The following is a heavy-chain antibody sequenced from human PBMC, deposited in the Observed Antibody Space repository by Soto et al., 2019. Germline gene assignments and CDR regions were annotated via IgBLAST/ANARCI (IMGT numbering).Heavy chain of an antibody. CDR1: GFTFSSYA. D-gene: IGHD3-10*01. V-gene: IGHV3-23*01. J-gene: IGHJ4*02. CDR3: AKPRLLWFGELYEDY. CDR2: ISGSGGST. Sequence: GGSLRLSCAASGFTFSSYAMSWVRQAPGKGLEWVSAISGSGGSTYYADSVKGRFTISRDNSKNTLYLQMNSLRAEDTAVYYCAKPRLLWFGELYEDYWGQGTLVTVSS.